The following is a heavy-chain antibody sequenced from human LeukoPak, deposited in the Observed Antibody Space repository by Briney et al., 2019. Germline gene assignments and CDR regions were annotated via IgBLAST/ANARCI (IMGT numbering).Heavy chain of an antibody. D-gene: IGHD6-19*01. J-gene: IGHJ4*02. V-gene: IGHV4-39*07. Sequence: SETLSLTCTVSGGSISSSSYYWGWIRQPPGKGLEWIGSIYHSGSTYYNPSLKSRVTISVDTSKNQFSLKLSSVTAADTAVYYCARRLGQWLDVWGQGTLVTVSS. CDR2: IYHSGST. CDR3: ARRLGQWLDV. CDR1: GGSISSSSYY.